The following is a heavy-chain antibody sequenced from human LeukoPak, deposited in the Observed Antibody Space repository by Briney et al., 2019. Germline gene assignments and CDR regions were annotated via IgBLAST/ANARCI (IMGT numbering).Heavy chain of an antibody. CDR3: ARHRYDSSGYAAAEHRVGVGYYFDY. D-gene: IGHD3-22*01. V-gene: IGHV4-4*09. CDR2: IYTSGST. J-gene: IGHJ4*02. Sequence: PSETLSLTCTVSGGSISSYYWSWIRQPPGKGLEWIGYIYTSGSTNYNPSLKSRVTISVDTSKNQFSLKLSSVTAADTAVYYCARHRYDSSGYAAAEHRVGVGYYFDYWGQGTLVTVSS. CDR1: GGSISSYY.